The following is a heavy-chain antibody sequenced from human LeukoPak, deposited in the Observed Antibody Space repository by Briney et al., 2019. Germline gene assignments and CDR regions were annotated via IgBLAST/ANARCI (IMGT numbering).Heavy chain of an antibody. Sequence: SVKVSCKASGGTFSSYAISWVRQAPGQGLEWMGGIIPIFGTANYAQKFQGRVTITADKSTGTAYMELSSLRSEDTGVYYCARELAAAGVDAFDIWGQGTMVSVSS. V-gene: IGHV1-69*06. CDR1: GGTFSSYA. CDR3: ARELAAAGVDAFDI. CDR2: IIPIFGTA. J-gene: IGHJ3*02. D-gene: IGHD6-13*01.